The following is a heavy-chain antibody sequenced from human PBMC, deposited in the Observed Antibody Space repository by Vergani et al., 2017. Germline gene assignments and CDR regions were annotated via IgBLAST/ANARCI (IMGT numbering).Heavy chain of an antibody. Sequence: EVQLVESGGGLVQPGGSLRLSCAASGFTFSSYSMNWVRQAPGKGLEWVSYISSSSSTIYYADSVKGRFTISRDNAKNSLYLQMNSLRDEDTAVYYCARVPSGRKQVHYYYYYGMDVWGQGTTVTVSS. V-gene: IGHV3-48*02. CDR2: ISSSSSTI. CDR3: ARVPSGRKQVHYYYYYGMDV. D-gene: IGHD3-10*01. CDR1: GFTFSSYS. J-gene: IGHJ6*02.